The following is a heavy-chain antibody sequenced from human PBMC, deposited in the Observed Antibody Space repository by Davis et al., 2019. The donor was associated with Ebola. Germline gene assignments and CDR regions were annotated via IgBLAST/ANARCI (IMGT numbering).Heavy chain of an antibody. Sequence: GESLKISCAAPGFTFSSYAMHWVRQAPGKGLEWVAVISYDGSNKYYADSVKGRFNISRDNSKNTLYLQMNSLRAQDTAVYYCARIYFYYYGMDVWGQGTTVTVSS. V-gene: IGHV3-30-3*01. CDR2: ISYDGSNK. CDR3: ARIYFYYYGMDV. J-gene: IGHJ6*02. CDR1: GFTFSSYA.